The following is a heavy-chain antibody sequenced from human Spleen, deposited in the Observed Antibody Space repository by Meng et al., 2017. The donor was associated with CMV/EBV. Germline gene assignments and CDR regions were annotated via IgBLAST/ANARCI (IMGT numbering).Heavy chain of an antibody. D-gene: IGHD3-22*01. J-gene: IGHJ4*02. Sequence: FTFSSYVMSWVRQAPGKGLQWVSSLSGTARMPFYAASVTRRFTISRYHSQNTLYLRMNSLRAEDTAFYYCAKGRRSNYYDSSSLFAYWGQGTLVTVSS. CDR1: FTFSSYV. CDR3: AKGRRSNYYDSSSLFAY. V-gene: IGHV3-23*01. CDR2: LSGTARMP.